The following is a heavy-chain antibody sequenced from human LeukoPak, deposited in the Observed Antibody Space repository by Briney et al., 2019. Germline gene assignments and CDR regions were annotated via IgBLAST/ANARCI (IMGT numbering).Heavy chain of an antibody. V-gene: IGHV1-46*01. Sequence: ASVKVSCKASGLTFGNYYMHWVRQAPGQGLEWMGIINPSGSSTNYEKKFQGRVTLTRDTSTSTVYMELSSLRSEDTAVYYCARDNSDTWGWWFDPWGQGTLVTVSS. CDR2: INPSGSST. J-gene: IGHJ5*02. CDR3: ARDNSDTWGWWFDP. D-gene: IGHD1-26*01. CDR1: GLTFGNYY.